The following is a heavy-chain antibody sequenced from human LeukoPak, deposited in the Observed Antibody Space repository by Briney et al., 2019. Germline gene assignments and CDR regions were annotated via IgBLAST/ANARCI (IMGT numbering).Heavy chain of an antibody. CDR2: INPNSGGT. CDR1: GYTFTGYY. J-gene: IGHJ4*02. D-gene: IGHD1-20*01. CDR3: ARPVLKGYDNCGY. Sequence: GASVKISCKASGYTFTGYYMHWVRQAPGQGLEWMGRINPNSGGTNYAQKFQGRVTMTRDTSISTAYMELSRLGSDDTAVYYCARPVLKGYDNCGYWGQGTLVTVSS. V-gene: IGHV1-2*06.